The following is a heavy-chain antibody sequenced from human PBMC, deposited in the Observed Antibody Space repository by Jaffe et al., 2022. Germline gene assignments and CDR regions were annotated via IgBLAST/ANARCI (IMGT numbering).Heavy chain of an antibody. CDR2: INPSGGHT. CDR1: GYTFTNHW. CDR3: ARDNSRSDKYWWFDP. J-gene: IGHJ5*02. D-gene: IGHD6-19*01. V-gene: IGHV1-46*01. Sequence: QVQLVQSGAEVKKPGASVKVSCKSSGYTFTNHWMHWVRQAPGQGLEWMGVINPSGGHTVYAQKFQGRLTMTRDTSTSTDYMELSSLRSEDTAVYYCARDNSRSDKYWWFDPWGQGTLVTVSS.